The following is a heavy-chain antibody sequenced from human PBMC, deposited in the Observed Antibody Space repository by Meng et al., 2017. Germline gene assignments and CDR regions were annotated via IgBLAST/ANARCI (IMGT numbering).Heavy chain of an antibody. CDR3: ARDPVILKTYYYDSSGYYPGYYYYGMDV. V-gene: IGHV3-48*03. CDR1: GFTFSDYE. D-gene: IGHD3-22*01. Sequence: GESLKISCAASGFTFSDYEMNWVRQAPGKGLEWVSYISTSGTTIHYADSVKGRFTISRDNAKKSLYLQMNSLRAEDTAVYYCARDPVILKTYYYDSSGYYPGYYYYGMDVWGQGTTVTSP. CDR2: ISTSGTTI. J-gene: IGHJ6*02.